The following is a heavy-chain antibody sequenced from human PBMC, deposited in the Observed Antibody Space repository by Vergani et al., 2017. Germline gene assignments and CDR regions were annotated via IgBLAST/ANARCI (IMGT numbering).Heavy chain of an antibody. CDR1: GYTFTSYG. CDR2: ISAYNGNT. CDR3: ARLNXVVVVAATLSPGYGMDV. D-gene: IGHD2-15*01. V-gene: IGHV1-18*01. Sequence: QVQLVQSGAEVKKPGASVKVSCKASGYTFTSYGISWVRQAPGQGLEWMGWISAYNGNTNYAQKLQGRVTMTTDTSTSTAYMELRSLRSDDTAVYYCARLNXVVVVAATLSPGYGMDVWGQGTTVTVSS. J-gene: IGHJ6*02.